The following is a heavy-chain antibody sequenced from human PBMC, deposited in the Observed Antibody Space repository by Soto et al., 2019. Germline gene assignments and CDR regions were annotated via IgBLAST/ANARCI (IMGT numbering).Heavy chain of an antibody. CDR1: GFTFSSYW. Sequence: GGSLRLSCAASGFTFSSYWMSWVRQAPGKGLEWVANIKQDGSEKYYVDSVKGRFTISRDNAKNSLYLQMNSLRADDTAVDYCSRDLHSSAVIAARSFDYWGQGTLVTVSS. CDR2: IKQDGSEK. V-gene: IGHV3-7*01. CDR3: SRDLHSSAVIAARSFDY. D-gene: IGHD6-6*01. J-gene: IGHJ4*02.